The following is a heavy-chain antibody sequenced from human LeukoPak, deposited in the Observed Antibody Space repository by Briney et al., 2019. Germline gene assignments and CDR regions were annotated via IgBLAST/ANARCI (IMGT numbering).Heavy chain of an antibody. D-gene: IGHD4-17*01. CDR2: IYTSGSI. CDR3: ARIHGYGDQRWRYYFHY. J-gene: IGHJ4*02. CDR1: GGSISSYY. Sequence: SETLSLTCTVSGGSISSYYWSWIRQPPGERLEWIGHIYTSGSINYNTSLKSRVTISVDTSKNQLSLKLSAVTAADTAVYYCARIHGYGDQRWRYYFHYWGQGTLVTVSS. V-gene: IGHV4-4*09.